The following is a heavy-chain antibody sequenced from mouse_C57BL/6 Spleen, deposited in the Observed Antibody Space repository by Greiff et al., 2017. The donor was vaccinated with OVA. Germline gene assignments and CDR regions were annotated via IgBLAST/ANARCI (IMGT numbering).Heavy chain of an antibody. CDR2: IYPGNSDT. D-gene: IGHD1-1*01. Sequence: EVQLQQSGTVLARPGASVKMSCKTSGYTFTSYWMHWVKQRPGQGLEWIGAIYPGNSDTSYNQKFKGKAKLTAVTSASTAYMELSSLTNEDSAVYYCTRGNYGSSSHFDYWGQGTTLTVSS. CDR3: TRGNYGSSSHFDY. J-gene: IGHJ2*01. V-gene: IGHV1-5*01. CDR1: GYTFTSYW.